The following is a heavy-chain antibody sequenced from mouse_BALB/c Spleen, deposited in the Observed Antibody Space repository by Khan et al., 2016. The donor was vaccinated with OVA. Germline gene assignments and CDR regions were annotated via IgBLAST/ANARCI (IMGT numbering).Heavy chain of an antibody. V-gene: IGHV1-7*01. J-gene: IGHJ3*01. CDR2: INPSTGYT. CDR1: GYTFTSYW. CDR3: ASHGSSSAWLTY. D-gene: IGHD1-1*01. Sequence: QLVQSGAELAKPGASVKMSCKASGYTFTSYWMHWVKQRPGQGLEWIGYINPSTGYTEYNQRFKDKATLTADKSSSTAYMQRSSLTSEESAVYYCASHGSSSAWLTYWGQGTLVTVSA.